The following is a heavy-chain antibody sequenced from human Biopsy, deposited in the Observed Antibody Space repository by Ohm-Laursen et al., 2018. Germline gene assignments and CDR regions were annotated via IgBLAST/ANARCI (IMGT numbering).Heavy chain of an antibody. D-gene: IGHD6-19*01. CDR1: GGSISGSS. Sequence: GTLSLTCTVSGGSISGSSWSWIRQAPGKGLEWIGYISYSRDTNYNPSLKSRITISVDTSKNQFSLKSTSVTAADTAVYYCAKHGSGWTGDDAFHIWGQGTMVTVSS. J-gene: IGHJ3*02. CDR3: AKHGSGWTGDDAFHI. V-gene: IGHV4-59*08. CDR2: ISYSRDT.